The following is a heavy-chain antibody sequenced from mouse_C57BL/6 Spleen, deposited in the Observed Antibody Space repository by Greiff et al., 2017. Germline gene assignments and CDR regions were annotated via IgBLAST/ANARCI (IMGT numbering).Heavy chain of an antibody. J-gene: IGHJ2*01. CDR1: GFTFSDYG. Sequence: EVKLVESGGGLVKPGGSLKLSCAASGFTFSDYGMHWVRQAPEKGLEWVAYISSGSSTIYYADTVKGRFTISRDNAKNTLFLQMTSLRSEDTAMXDYARAGTGRVYYFDYWGQGTTLTVSS. V-gene: IGHV5-17*01. CDR2: ISSGSSTI. CDR3: ARAGTGRVYYFDY. D-gene: IGHD4-1*01.